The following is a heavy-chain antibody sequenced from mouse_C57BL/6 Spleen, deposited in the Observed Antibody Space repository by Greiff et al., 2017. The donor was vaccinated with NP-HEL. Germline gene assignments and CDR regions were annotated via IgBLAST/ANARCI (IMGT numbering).Heavy chain of an antibody. V-gene: IGHV1-15*01. CDR3: THPAYYSNCAMDY. CDR1: GYTFTDYE. CDR2: IDPETGGT. J-gene: IGHJ4*01. D-gene: IGHD2-5*01. Sequence: QVQLQQSGAELVRPGASVTLSCKASGYTFTDYEMHWVKQTPVHGLEWIGAIDPETGGTAYNQKFKGKAILTADKSSSTAYMELRSLTSEDSAVYYCTHPAYYSNCAMDYWGQGTSVTVSS.